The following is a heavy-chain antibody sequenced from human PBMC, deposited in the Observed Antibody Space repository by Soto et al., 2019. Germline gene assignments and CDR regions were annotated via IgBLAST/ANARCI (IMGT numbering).Heavy chain of an antibody. CDR1: GFTFGSFW. V-gene: IGHV3-7*03. D-gene: IGHD6-19*01. Sequence: GGSLRLSCVDSGFTFGSFWMTWVRQAPGKGLEWVANIKYDGSEIYFVDSVKGRFTISRDNPKNSLYLQMNSLRAEDTAVYYCARDGGSGIDYWGQGTLVPVSS. CDR3: ARDGGSGIDY. CDR2: IKYDGSEI. J-gene: IGHJ4*02.